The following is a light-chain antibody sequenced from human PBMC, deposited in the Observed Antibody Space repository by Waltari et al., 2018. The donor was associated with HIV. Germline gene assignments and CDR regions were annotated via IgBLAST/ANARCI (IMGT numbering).Light chain of an antibody. CDR2: DAS. CDR1: QSVSSY. CDR3: QQRSNWSRA. V-gene: IGKV3-11*01. Sequence: EIVLTQSPATLSLSPGERATLSCRASQSVSSYLAWYQQKPGQAPRLLIYDASNRATGIPARFSGSGSGTDFTLTISRLEPEDFAVYYCQQRSNWSRAFGQGTKVEI. J-gene: IGKJ1*01.